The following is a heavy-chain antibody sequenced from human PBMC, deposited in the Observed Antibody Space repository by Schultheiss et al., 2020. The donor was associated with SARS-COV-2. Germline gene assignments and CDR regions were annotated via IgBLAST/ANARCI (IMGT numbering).Heavy chain of an antibody. J-gene: IGHJ3*02. D-gene: IGHD2-8*01. CDR3: ARAPTYCTNGVCYTSAFDI. Sequence: SETLSLTCTVSGGSISSSSYFWGWIRQPPGKGLEWIGSIYYSGSTNYNPSLKSRVTISVDTSKNQFSLKLSSVTAADTAVYYCARAPTYCTNGVCYTSAFDIWGQGTMVTVSS. V-gene: IGHV4-39*07. CDR2: IYYSGST. CDR1: GGSISSSSYF.